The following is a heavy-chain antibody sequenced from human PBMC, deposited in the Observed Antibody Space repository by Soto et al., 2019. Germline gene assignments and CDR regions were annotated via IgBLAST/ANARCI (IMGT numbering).Heavy chain of an antibody. J-gene: IGHJ4*02. Sequence: GGSLRLSCAASGFTFSSYAMSWVRQAPGKGLEWVSAISGSGGSTYYADSVKGRFTISRDNSKNTLYLQMNSLRAEDTAVYYCGKACTKTGRPLAYWAQGSFVTVSS. D-gene: IGHD6-6*01. CDR3: GKACTKTGRPLAY. CDR2: ISGSGGST. CDR1: GFTFSSYA. V-gene: IGHV3-23*01.